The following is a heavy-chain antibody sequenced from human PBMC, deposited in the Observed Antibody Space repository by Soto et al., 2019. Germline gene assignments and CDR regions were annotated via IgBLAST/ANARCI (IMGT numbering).Heavy chain of an antibody. CDR1: GFTFSSYA. D-gene: IGHD6-19*01. J-gene: IGHJ4*02. CDR2: ISANGSQT. V-gene: IGHV3-48*03. CDR3: ARVWLDYSVAGY. Sequence: EVQLVESGGGLVQPGGSLRLSCAASGFTFSSYAITWVRQSPGKGLEWISYISANGSQTYYADSVRCRFTVSRENAMKSLYQQIESLRVEDKAVYYSARVWLDYSVAGYWGQGTLVTVSS.